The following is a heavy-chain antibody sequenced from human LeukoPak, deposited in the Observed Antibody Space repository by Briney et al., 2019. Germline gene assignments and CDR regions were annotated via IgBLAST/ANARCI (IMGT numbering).Heavy chain of an antibody. CDR2: VDPGGSSI. J-gene: IGHJ4*02. CDR1: GFTFSSYT. Sequence: GGSLRLSCAASGFTFSSYTMNWVRQAPGKGLEWVSSVDPGGSSIDYADSLKGRFTISRDNAKNSLYLQMSSLRVEDTAVYFCARGHDTIYGVLYPLAYWGQGTLVTVSS. CDR3: ARGHDTIYGVLYPLAY. V-gene: IGHV3-21*01. D-gene: IGHD3-3*01.